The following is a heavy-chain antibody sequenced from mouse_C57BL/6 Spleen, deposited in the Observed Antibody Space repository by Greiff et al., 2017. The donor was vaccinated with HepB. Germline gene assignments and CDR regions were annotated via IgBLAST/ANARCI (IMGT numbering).Heavy chain of an antibody. D-gene: IGHD2-5*01. V-gene: IGHV1-80*01. CDR3: ARQASNFLRCFDV. CDR2: IYPGDGDT. CDR1: GYAFSSYW. J-gene: IGHJ1*03. Sequence: VQLQQSGAELVKPGASVKISCKASGYAFSSYWMNWVKQRPGKGLEWIGQIYPGDGDTNYNGKFKGKATLTADKSSSTAYMQLSSLTSEDSAVYFCARQASNFLRCFDVWGTGTTVTVSS.